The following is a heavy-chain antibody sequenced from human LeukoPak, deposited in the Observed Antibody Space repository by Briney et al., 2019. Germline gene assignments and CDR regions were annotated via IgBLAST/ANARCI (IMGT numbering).Heavy chain of an antibody. CDR2: ISGRGGNT. J-gene: IGHJ4*02. CDR1: GPTLCRSG. CDR3: ATDPGSSWTDY. V-gene: IGHV3-23*01. Sequence: GSLRLSRAASGPTLCRSGMSRVRQAPGKGPEWVSAISGRGGNTYYADSVKGRFTIFRDSSKNTLYLQMISLRAEDTAVYYCATDPGSSWTDYWGQGTLVTVSS. D-gene: IGHD6-13*01.